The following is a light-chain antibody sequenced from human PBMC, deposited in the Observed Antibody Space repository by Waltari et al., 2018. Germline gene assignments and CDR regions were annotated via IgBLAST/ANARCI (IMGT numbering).Light chain of an antibody. Sequence: SSELTQDPAVSVALVPTVRITCQGDSLTSYYANWYRQKPGQAPLLVMYGKNNRPSGIADRFSGSYSGDTASLTITGAQAEDEADYYCNSRDGNGNPFVFGPATKVTVL. CDR1: SLTSYY. CDR2: GKN. CDR3: NSRDGNGNPFV. V-gene: IGLV3-19*01. J-gene: IGLJ1*01.